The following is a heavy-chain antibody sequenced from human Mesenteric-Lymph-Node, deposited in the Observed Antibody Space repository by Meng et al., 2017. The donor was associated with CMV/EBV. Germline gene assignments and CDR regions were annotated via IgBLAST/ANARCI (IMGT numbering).Heavy chain of an antibody. CDR1: CGSISSSSYY. CDR3: ARGDITIFGVVMPDYFDY. V-gene: IGHV4-39*07. CDR2: IYYSGST. Sequence: SETLSLTCTVSCGSISSSSYYWGWIRQPPGKGLEWIGSIYYSGSTYYNPSLKSRVTISVDTSKNQFSLKLSSVTAADTAVYYCARGDITIFGVVMPDYFDYWGQGTLVTVSS. D-gene: IGHD3-3*01. J-gene: IGHJ4*02.